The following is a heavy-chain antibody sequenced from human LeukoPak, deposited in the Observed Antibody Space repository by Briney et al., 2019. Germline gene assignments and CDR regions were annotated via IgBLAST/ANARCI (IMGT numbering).Heavy chain of an antibody. CDR2: INPNSGGT. J-gene: IGHJ4*02. CDR1: GYTFTSYY. Sequence: ASVKVSCKASGYTFTSYYMHWVRQAPGQGLEWMGWINPNSGGTNYAQKFQGRVTMTRDTSISTAYMELSRLRSDDTAVYYCARVSYDSSGYYRPFDYWGQGTLVTVSS. D-gene: IGHD3-22*01. CDR3: ARVSYDSSGYYRPFDY. V-gene: IGHV1-2*02.